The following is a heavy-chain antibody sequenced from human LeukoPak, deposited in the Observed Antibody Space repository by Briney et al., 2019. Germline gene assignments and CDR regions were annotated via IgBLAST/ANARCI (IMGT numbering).Heavy chain of an antibody. CDR1: RASVISGSYY. Sequence: PSETLSLTCTVSRASVISGSYYWTWIRQPAGKGLEWIGRIYTGGSTDYNPALKSRVTISVDTSKNQFSLMVTSVTAADTALYYCAGESSSAWFTGGDFDYWGQGTLVTVSS. CDR2: IYTGGST. V-gene: IGHV4-61*02. CDR3: AGESSSAWFTGGDFDY. D-gene: IGHD6-19*01. J-gene: IGHJ4*02.